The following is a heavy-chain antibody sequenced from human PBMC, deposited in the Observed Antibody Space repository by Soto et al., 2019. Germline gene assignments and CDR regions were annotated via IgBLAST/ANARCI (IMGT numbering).Heavy chain of an antibody. D-gene: IGHD2-15*01. CDR1: GYTFTNFY. V-gene: IGHV1-46*01. CDR3: ARGGAAPRYPRYCSGGSCSYYFDY. CDR2: INPSGGST. J-gene: IGHJ4*02. Sequence: ASVKVSCQSSGYTFTNFYIHWVRQAPGQGLEWMGIINPSGGSTSYAQKFQGRVTMTRDTSTSTVYMELSSLRSEDTAVYYCARGGAAPRYPRYCSGGSCSYYFDYWGQGTLVTVSS.